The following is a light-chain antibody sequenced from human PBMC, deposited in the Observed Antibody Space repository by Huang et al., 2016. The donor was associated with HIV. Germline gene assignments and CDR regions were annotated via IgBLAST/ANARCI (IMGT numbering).Light chain of an antibody. CDR2: AAS. CDR1: QSINTY. Sequence: DIQMTQSPSSRSASVGDRVTITCRASQSINTYLNWVQQKQGKAPKVLISAASTLQSGVPSWFSGGGSGTHFTLTITSLQPEDFATYYCQQTYTGVTFGQGTKVEIK. J-gene: IGKJ1*01. V-gene: IGKV1-39*01. CDR3: QQTYTGVT.